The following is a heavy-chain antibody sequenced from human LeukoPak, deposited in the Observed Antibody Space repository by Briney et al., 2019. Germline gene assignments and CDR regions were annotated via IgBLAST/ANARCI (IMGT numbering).Heavy chain of an antibody. CDR2: ISAYNGNT. V-gene: IGHV1-18*04. J-gene: IGHJ1*01. CDR3: ARGDYSGNFQH. Sequence: ASVKVSCKASGYTFTGYYMHWVRQAPGQGLEWMGWISAYNGNTNYAQKLQGRVTMTTDTSTSTAYMELRSLRSDDTAVYYCARGDYSGNFQHWGQGTLVTVSS. D-gene: IGHD4-11*01. CDR1: GYTFTGYY.